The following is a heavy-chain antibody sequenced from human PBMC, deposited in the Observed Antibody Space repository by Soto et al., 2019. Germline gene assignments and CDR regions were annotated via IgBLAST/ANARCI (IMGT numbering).Heavy chain of an antibody. CDR2: IYYSGST. J-gene: IGHJ5*02. D-gene: IGHD2-2*01. V-gene: IGHV4-59*08. CDR3: ARHFLPAAIHWFDP. Sequence: PSETLSLTCTVSGGSISSYYWSWIRQPPGKGLEWIGYIYYSGSTNYNPSLKSRVTISVDTSKNQFSLKLSSVTAADTAVYYCARHFLPAAIHWFDPWGQGTLVTVSS. CDR1: GGSISSYY.